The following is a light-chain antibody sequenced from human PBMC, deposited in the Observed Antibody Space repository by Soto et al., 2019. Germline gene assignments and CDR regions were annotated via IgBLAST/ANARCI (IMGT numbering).Light chain of an antibody. V-gene: IGLV2-14*01. CDR3: TSYRSATTPPYV. Sequence: QSALTQPASVSGSPGQSITISCTGTSSDIGAYNFVSWYQHHPGKAPKLLIYEVAYWPSGISNRFSGSKSANTASLTISGLQAEDEADYFCTSYRSATTPPYVFGSGTKLTVL. CDR2: EVA. CDR1: SSDIGAYNF. J-gene: IGLJ1*01.